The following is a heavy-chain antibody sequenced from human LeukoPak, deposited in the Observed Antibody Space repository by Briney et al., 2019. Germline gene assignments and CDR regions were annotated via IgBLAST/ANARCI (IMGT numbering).Heavy chain of an antibody. Sequence: GASVKVSCKASGYTFTRYYIHWVRQAPGQGLEWMGIINASVGSANYAQKFQGRVTMTRDTSTSTVYMELSSLRSEDTAVYYCARDVSHGSGSYRNQAFDYWGQGTLVTVSS. J-gene: IGHJ4*02. CDR2: INASVGSA. CDR1: GYTFTRYY. V-gene: IGHV1-46*01. D-gene: IGHD3-10*01. CDR3: ARDVSHGSGSYRNQAFDY.